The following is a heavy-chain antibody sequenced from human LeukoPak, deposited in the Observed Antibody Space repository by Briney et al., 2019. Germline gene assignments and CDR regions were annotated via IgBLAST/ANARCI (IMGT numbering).Heavy chain of an antibody. CDR1: GFTFDDYA. CDR2: ISWNSGSI. Sequence: LPGGSLRLSCAASGFTFDDYAMHWVRQAPGKGLEWISGISWNSGSIGHADSVKGRFTISRDNTKNTLYLQMNSLRAEDTAVYYCGRVGDGYNDNYWGQGTLVTVSS. J-gene: IGHJ4*02. CDR3: GRVGDGYNDNY. V-gene: IGHV3-9*01. D-gene: IGHD5-24*01.